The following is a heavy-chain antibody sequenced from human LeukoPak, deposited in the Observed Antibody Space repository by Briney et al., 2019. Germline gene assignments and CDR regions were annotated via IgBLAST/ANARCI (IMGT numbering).Heavy chain of an antibody. V-gene: IGHV3-21*01. CDR2: ISSSGYST. D-gene: IGHD6-19*01. CDR1: GFTFSNFN. Sequence: GGSLRLSCAASGFTFSNFNMNWVRQAPGKGLEWVSCISSSGYSTYYADSVKGRFTISRDNAKNSLYLQMNSLRAEDTAVYYCASRSGWYLFLDYWGQGTLVTVSS. J-gene: IGHJ4*02. CDR3: ASRSGWYLFLDY.